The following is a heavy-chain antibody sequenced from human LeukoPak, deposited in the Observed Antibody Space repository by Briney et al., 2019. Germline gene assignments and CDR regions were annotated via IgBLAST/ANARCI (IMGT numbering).Heavy chain of an antibody. CDR1: XFTXXXYG. CDR3: ARLEVLDY. D-gene: IGHD3-3*01. Sequence: XFTXXXYGMHWVRQAPGKGLEWVAVISYDGSNKYYADSVKGRFTISRDNSKNTLYLQMNSLRAEDTAVYYCARLEVLDYWGQGTLVTVSS. CDR2: ISYDGSNK. J-gene: IGHJ4*02. V-gene: IGHV3-33*05.